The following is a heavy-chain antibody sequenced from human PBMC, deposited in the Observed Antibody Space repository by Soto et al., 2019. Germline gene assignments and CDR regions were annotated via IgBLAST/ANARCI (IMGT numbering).Heavy chain of an antibody. CDR3: ATSTAYYDILTGNYYYYYGMDV. V-gene: IGHV4-34*01. J-gene: IGHJ6*02. CDR1: GGSFSGYY. CDR2: INHSGST. D-gene: IGHD3-9*01. Sequence: KSSETLSLTCAVYGGSFSGYYWSWIRQPPGKGLEWIGEINHSGSTNYNPSLKSRVTISVDTSKNQFSLKLSSVTAADTAVYYCATSTAYYDILTGNYYYYYGMDVWGQGTTVTVSS.